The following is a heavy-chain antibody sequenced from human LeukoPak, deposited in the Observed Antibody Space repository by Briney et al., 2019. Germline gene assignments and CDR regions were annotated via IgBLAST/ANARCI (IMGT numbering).Heavy chain of an antibody. CDR1: GFTVSSNY. CDR3: ARDVYRGKGAFDI. D-gene: IGHD1-26*01. V-gene: IGHV3-53*01. J-gene: IGHJ3*02. Sequence: PGGSLRLSCAVSGFTVSSNYMSWVRQAPGKGLEWVSSIYSGESTYYAGSVKGRFTISRDNSKNTLHLQMNSLRADDTAVYYCARDVYRGKGAFDIWGQGTMVTVSS. CDR2: IYSGEST.